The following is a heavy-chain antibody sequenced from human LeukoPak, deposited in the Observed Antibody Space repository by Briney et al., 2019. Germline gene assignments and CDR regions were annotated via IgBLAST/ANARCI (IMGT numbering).Heavy chain of an antibody. Sequence: SETLSLTCTVSGDSLRSYYWSWIRQPPGKGMEWMGYIYYSGDTKYNPPLKSRITISVDMSKNRFSLRLNSVTAADTAIYYCARLSHGGGGFPFHIWGQGTLVTVSS. J-gene: IGHJ3*02. CDR3: ARLSHGGGGFPFHI. CDR2: IYYSGDT. V-gene: IGHV4-59*01. D-gene: IGHD2-21*01. CDR1: GDSLRSYY.